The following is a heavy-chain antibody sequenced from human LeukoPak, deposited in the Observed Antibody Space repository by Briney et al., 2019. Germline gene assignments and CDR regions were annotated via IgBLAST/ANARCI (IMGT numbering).Heavy chain of an antibody. D-gene: IGHD7-27*01. Sequence: GGSLRLSCAASGFTVSSYYMSWVRQAPGKGLEWVSIIYTDGSTYYADSVKGRFTISRDNSKNTLFLQIHGLRAEDTAVYYCAISGEVYYYYGMDVWGQGTTVTVSS. V-gene: IGHV3-66*01. CDR3: AISGEVYYYYGMDV. CDR2: IYTDGST. CDR1: GFTVSSYY. J-gene: IGHJ6*02.